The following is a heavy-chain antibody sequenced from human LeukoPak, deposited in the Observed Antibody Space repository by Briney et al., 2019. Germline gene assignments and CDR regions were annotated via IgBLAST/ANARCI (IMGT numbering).Heavy chain of an antibody. V-gene: IGHV4-4*07. CDR1: GGSFSGYY. Sequence: SETLSLTCAVYGGSFSGYYWSWIRQPAGKGLEWIGRIYTSGSTNYNPSLKSRVTMSVDTSKNQFSLKLSSVTAADTAVYYCARDRGYSSSWYWGPTYYFDYWGQGTLVTVSS. D-gene: IGHD6-13*01. J-gene: IGHJ4*02. CDR3: ARDRGYSSSWYWGPTYYFDY. CDR2: IYTSGST.